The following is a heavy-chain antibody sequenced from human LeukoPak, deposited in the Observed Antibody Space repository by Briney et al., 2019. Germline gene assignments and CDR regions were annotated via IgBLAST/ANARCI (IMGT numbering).Heavy chain of an antibody. D-gene: IGHD3-10*01. Sequence: PGGPLRLSCAASGISFSNYSMNWVRQAPGKGLEWIGSIYYSGSTYYNPSLKSRVTISVDTSKNQFSLELSSVTAADTAVYYCARGSGAMVRGVKEGETYYYYYYMDVWGKGTTVTVSS. CDR1: GISFSNYS. CDR2: IYYSGST. J-gene: IGHJ6*03. CDR3: ARGSGAMVRGVKEGETYYYYYYMDV. V-gene: IGHV4-39*07.